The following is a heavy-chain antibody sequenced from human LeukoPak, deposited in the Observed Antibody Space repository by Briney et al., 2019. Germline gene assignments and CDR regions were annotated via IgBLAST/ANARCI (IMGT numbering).Heavy chain of an antibody. CDR2: INPSGGST. CDR3: ERADYYGSGSYYAGVFDY. CDR1: GYTFTSYY. Sequence: GASVKVYCKASGYTFTSYYMHWVRQAPGQGLKWMGIINPSGGSTSYAQKFQGRVTMTRDMSTRKVYMELSSLRSEDTAVYYCERADYYGSGSYYAGVFDYWGQGTLVTVSS. V-gene: IGHV1-46*01. J-gene: IGHJ4*02. D-gene: IGHD3-10*01.